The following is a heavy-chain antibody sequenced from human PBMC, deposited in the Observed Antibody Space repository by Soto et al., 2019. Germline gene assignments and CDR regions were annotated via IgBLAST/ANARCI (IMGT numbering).Heavy chain of an antibody. CDR2: IYWDDDK. CDR3: AHIPNYYQYDWFDP. V-gene: IGHV2-5*02. D-gene: IGHD3-16*01. J-gene: IGHJ5*02. CDR1: GFSLTTRGVG. Sequence: QITLKESGPTLVKPTQTLTLTCTFSGFSLTTRGVGVGWIRQPPGKALGCLALIYWDDDKRYSPFLQRRLSSTKDTFKSQGFLTMSNVDPVDTATYYCAHIPNYYQYDWFDPWGQGTLVSVSS.